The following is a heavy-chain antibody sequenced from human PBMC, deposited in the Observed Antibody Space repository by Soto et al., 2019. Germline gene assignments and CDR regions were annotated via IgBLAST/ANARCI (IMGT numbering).Heavy chain of an antibody. Sequence: ASVKVSCKASGYTFTGYDMHWARQAPGQGLEWMGWINPNSGGTNYAQKFQGWVTMTRDTSISTAYMELSRLRSDDTAVYYCARANSYYYYYYGMDVWGQGTTVTVSS. CDR2: INPNSGGT. CDR1: GYTFTGYD. D-gene: IGHD6-6*01. J-gene: IGHJ6*02. CDR3: ARANSYYYYYYGMDV. V-gene: IGHV1-2*04.